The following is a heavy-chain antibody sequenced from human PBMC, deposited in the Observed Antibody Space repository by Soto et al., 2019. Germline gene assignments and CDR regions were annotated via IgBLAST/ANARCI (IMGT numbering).Heavy chain of an antibody. CDR3: ARTPTRRASAWLDP. D-gene: IGHD3-10*01. V-gene: IGHV4-34*01. J-gene: IGHJ5*02. Sequence: QVQLQQWGSGLLKPSETLSLTCAIYGVSFSDYYWHWIRQSPGKGLEWIGEIHLSGRVNFTPSLKSRTSLSMDTSRNQFFLTLRSVTAADTAVYFCARTPTRRASAWLDPWGRGHLVTVSS. CDR2: IHLSGRV. CDR1: GVSFSDYY.